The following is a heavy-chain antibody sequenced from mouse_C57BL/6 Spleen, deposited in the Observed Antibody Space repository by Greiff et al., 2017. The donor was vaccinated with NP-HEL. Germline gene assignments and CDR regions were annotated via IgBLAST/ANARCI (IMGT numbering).Heavy chain of an antibody. J-gene: IGHJ3*01. Sequence: VQLQQSGPELVKPGASVKISCKASGYTFTDYYMNWVKQSHGKSLEWIGDINPNNGGTSYNQKFKGKATLTVDKSSSTAYMELRSLTSEDSAVYYCAGYYGQAWFAYWGQGTLVTVSA. V-gene: IGHV1-26*01. CDR2: INPNNGGT. D-gene: IGHD1-1*01. CDR3: AGYYGQAWFAY. CDR1: GYTFTDYY.